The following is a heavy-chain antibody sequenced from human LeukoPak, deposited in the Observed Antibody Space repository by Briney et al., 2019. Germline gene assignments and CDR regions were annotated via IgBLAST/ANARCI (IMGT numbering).Heavy chain of an antibody. CDR1: GGSISSYY. CDR3: ARSGTSRYYFYGVDV. CDR2: IYYSGST. V-gene: IGHV4-59*08. D-gene: IGHD1/OR15-1a*01. J-gene: IGHJ6*02. Sequence: SETLSLTCTVSGGSISSYYWSWIRQPPGKGLEWIGYIYYSGSTNYNPSLKSRVTISVDTSKDQFSLRLNSVTAADTAVYYCARSGTSRYYFYGVDVWGQGTTVTVSS.